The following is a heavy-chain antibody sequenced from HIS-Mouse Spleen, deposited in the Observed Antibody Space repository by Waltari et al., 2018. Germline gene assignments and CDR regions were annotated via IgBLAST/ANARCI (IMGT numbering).Heavy chain of an antibody. CDR2: ISYDGSNK. D-gene: IGHD3-9*01. V-gene: IGHV3-30*18. CDR3: AKVPRLGDAFDI. Sequence: QVQLVESGGGVVQPGRSLRLSCSASGFTVSGYGMHWARRAQGKGLEWVEVISYDGSNKYYADSVKGRFTISKSTKLTCLVTDLYLQMNSLRAEDTAVYYCAKVPRLGDAFDIWGQGTMVTVSS. CDR1: GFTVSGYG. J-gene: IGHJ3*02.